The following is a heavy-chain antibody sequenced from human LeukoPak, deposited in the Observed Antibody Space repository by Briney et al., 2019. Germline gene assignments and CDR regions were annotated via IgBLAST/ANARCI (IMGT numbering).Heavy chain of an antibody. CDR1: GGSISSYY. CDR3: ARVFRAAGLITFDY. J-gene: IGHJ4*02. D-gene: IGHD6-13*01. V-gene: IGHV4-59*01. CDR2: IYYSGST. Sequence: SETLSLTCTVSGGSISSYYWSWIRQPPGKGLEWIGYIYYSGSTNYNPSLKSRVTISVDTSKNQFSLKLSSVTAADTAVYYCARVFRAAGLITFDYWGQGTLVTVSS.